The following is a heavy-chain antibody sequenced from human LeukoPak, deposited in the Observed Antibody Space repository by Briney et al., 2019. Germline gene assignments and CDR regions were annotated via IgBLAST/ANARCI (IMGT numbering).Heavy chain of an antibody. J-gene: IGHJ4*02. V-gene: IGHV3-21*01. CDR2: ISSSSSYI. CDR3: ARGGDSGSYGGFDY. D-gene: IGHD1-26*01. CDR1: GFTFSNYA. Sequence: GSLRLSCAASGFTFSNYAMSWVRQAPGKGLEWVSSISSSSSYIYYADSVKGRFTISRDNAKNSLYLQMNSLRAEDTAVYYCARGGDSGSYGGFDYWGQGTLVTVSS.